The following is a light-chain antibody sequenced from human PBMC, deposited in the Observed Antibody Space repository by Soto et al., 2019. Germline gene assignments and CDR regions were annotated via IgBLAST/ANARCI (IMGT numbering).Light chain of an antibody. CDR2: EDN. CDR1: SGSIASNY. V-gene: IGLV6-57*01. Sequence: NFMLTQPHSVSESPGKTVTISCTRSSGSIASNYVQWYQQRPGSSPTTVIYEDNQRPSGAPDRFSGSIDSSSNSASLTISGLKTEDEADYYCQSYDSSNYWVFGGGTKLTVL. J-gene: IGLJ3*02. CDR3: QSYDSSNYWV.